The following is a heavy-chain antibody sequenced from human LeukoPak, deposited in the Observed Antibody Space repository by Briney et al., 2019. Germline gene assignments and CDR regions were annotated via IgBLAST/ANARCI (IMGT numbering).Heavy chain of an antibody. CDR2: ISGTGNT. J-gene: IGHJ4*02. Sequence: RAGGSLRLSCAASGFTLSSYAMSWVRQAPGKGLEWVSAISGTGNTYHADSVKGRFTISRDSSKNTLFLQMNRLRPEDAAVYYCAKAPVTTCRGAFCYPFDYWGLGTLVTVSS. D-gene: IGHD2-15*01. CDR3: AKAPVTTCRGAFCYPFDY. V-gene: IGHV3-23*01. CDR1: GFTLSSYA.